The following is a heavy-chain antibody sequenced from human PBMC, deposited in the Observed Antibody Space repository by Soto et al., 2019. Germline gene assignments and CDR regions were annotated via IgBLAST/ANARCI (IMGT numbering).Heavy chain of an antibody. J-gene: IGHJ4*02. Sequence: QITLKESGPTLVQPTQTVTLTCTFSGFSLSTAVGVGWIRQPPGKALEWLVVIYRDEDKRYSPSLKSRLTITTDTSKNQVVLTMTNMDPVDTATYYCAHINVYDPYFDYWGRGTLVTVSS. V-gene: IGHV2-5*02. CDR1: GFSLSTAVG. CDR2: IYRDEDK. CDR3: AHINVYDPYFDY. D-gene: IGHD5-12*01.